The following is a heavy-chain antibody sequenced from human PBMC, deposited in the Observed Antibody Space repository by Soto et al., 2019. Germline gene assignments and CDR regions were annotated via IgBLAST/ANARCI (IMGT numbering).Heavy chain of an antibody. CDR3: ARDPGSGSYYGWFDP. J-gene: IGHJ5*02. D-gene: IGHD3-10*01. CDR1: GGLISWFY. CDR2: IYYSGST. Sequence: SGALSPTWTVPGGLISWFYWGWVRQPPGKGLEWIGYIYYSGSTNYNPSLKSRVTISVDTSKNQFSLKLSSVTAADTAVYYCARDPGSGSYYGWFDPWGQGTLVTVSS. V-gene: IGHV4-59*01.